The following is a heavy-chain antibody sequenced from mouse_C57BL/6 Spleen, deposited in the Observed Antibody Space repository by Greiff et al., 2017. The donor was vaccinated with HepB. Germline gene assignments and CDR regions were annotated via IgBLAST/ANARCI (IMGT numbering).Heavy chain of an antibody. D-gene: IGHD4-1*01. J-gene: IGHJ3*01. Sequence: EVKLMESGGGLVKPGGSLKLSCAASGFTFSSYAMSWVRQTPEKRLEWVATISDGGSYTYYPDNVKGRFTIFRDNAKNNLYLQMSHLKSEDTAMYYCARSRRGANWWFADWGQGTLVTVSA. CDR2: ISDGGSYT. CDR1: GFTFSSYA. CDR3: ARSRRGANWWFAD. V-gene: IGHV5-4*03.